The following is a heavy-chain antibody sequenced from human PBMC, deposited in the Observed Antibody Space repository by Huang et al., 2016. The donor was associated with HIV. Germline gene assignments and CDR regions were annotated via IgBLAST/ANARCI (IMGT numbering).Heavy chain of an antibody. Sequence: VQLQQWGAGLLKPSETLSLTCAVYGGSFSGYYWSWIRQSPGKGLEWIGENNHSGSTNNNPYLKSRLTISVDTAKNQVSLKLSSVTAADTDVYYCARERMMSWLDDHDAFDIWGQGTMVTVSS. CDR1: GGSFSGYY. CDR2: NNHSGST. CDR3: ARERMMSWLDDHDAFDI. V-gene: IGHV4-34*01. J-gene: IGHJ3*02. D-gene: IGHD1-1*01.